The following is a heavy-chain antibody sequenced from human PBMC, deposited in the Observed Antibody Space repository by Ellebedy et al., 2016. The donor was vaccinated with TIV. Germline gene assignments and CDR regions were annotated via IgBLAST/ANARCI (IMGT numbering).Heavy chain of an antibody. Sequence: GESLKISXAASGFTFSSYAMHWVRQAPGKGLEWVAVISYDGSNKYYADSVKGRFTISRDNSKNTLYLQMNSLRAEDTAVYYCARELLVVITKDAFDIWGQGTMVTVSS. J-gene: IGHJ3*02. CDR1: GFTFSSYA. CDR2: ISYDGSNK. V-gene: IGHV3-30-3*01. D-gene: IGHD3-22*01. CDR3: ARELLVVITKDAFDI.